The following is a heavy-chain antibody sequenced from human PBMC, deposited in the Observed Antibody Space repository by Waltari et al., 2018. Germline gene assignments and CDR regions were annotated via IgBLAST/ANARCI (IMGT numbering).Heavy chain of an antibody. CDR1: GFTFSSYS. CDR3: AIGGGAGTGEFDY. D-gene: IGHD2-8*02. Sequence: EVQLVESGGGLVQPGGSLRLSCAASGFTFSSYSMNWVRQAPGKGLEWVSYISSCSSTRDQEDSVKGRLTISGDNAKNSLYLQMNSRRAEGMAVYYCAIGGGAGTGEFDYWGQGTLVTVSS. CDR2: ISSCSSTR. J-gene: IGHJ4*02. V-gene: IGHV3-48*01.